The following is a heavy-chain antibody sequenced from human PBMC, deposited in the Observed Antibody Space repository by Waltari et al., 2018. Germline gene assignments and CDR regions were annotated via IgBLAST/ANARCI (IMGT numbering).Heavy chain of an antibody. V-gene: IGHV1-69*08. CDR2: IIPICGTA. J-gene: IGHJ4*02. CDR1: GGTFSSSA. Sequence: QVQLVQSGAEVKKPGSSVKVSCKASGGTFSSSAISWVRQAPGQGLECIGMIIPICGTANYAQKFQGRVTITADKSTSTAYMELSSLRSEDTAVYYCARGSQRFDYWGQGTLVTVSS. CDR3: ARGSQRFDY.